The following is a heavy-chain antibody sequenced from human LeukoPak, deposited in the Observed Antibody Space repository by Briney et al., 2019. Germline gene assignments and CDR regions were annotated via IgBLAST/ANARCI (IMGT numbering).Heavy chain of an antibody. D-gene: IGHD6-19*01. V-gene: IGHV3-21*01. J-gene: IGHJ3*02. CDR1: GFTFSSYS. CDR2: ISSRSSYI. CDR3: AGYYRGSGGWYRGDASDI. Sequence: PGGSLRLSCAASGFTFSSYSMNWVRQASGKGLEWVSYISSRSSYIFYADSVKGRFTNSRDNAKNSLHLQMNSLSAADGAVYSWAGYYRGSGGWYRGDASDIWGQGTMVTVSS.